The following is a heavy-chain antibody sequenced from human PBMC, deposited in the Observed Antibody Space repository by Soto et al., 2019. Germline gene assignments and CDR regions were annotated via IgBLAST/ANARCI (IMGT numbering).Heavy chain of an antibody. CDR1: GYTFTSYY. J-gene: IGHJ5*02. Sequence: QVQLVQSGAEVKKPGASVKVSCKASGYTFTSYYMHWVRQAPGQGLEWMGIINPSGGSTSYAQKFQGRVTMTRDTSTSTVYMELSSLRSEDTAVYYCARAGFGSHGRVWFDPWGQGTLVTVSS. CDR3: ARAGFGSHGRVWFDP. D-gene: IGHD1-26*01. V-gene: IGHV1-46*01. CDR2: INPSGGST.